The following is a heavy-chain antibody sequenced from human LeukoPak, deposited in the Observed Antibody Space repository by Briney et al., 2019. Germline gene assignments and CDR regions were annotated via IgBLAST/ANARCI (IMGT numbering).Heavy chain of an antibody. CDR1: GGSISGYY. J-gene: IGHJ4*02. CDR3: ARVGSGWALAY. V-gene: IGHV4-4*07. CDR2: IYTSGST. D-gene: IGHD6-19*01. Sequence: KASETLSLTCTVSGGSISGYYWSWIRQPAGKGLEWIGRIYTSGSTDYNPSLKSRVTMSADTSKNQVSLKLSSVTAADTAVYYCARVGSGWALAYWGRGTLVTVSS.